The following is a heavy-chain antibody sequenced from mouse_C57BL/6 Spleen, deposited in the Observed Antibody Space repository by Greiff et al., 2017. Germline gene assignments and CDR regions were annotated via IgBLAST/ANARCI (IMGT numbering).Heavy chain of an antibody. J-gene: IGHJ2*01. Sequence: EVQLVESEGGLVQPGSSMKLSCTASGFTFSDYYMAWVRQVPEKGLEWVANINYDGSSTYYLDSLKSRFIISRDKAKNILYLQMSSLKSEDTATYCCARVYDTYLDYWGQGTTLTVSS. CDR1: GFTFSDYY. V-gene: IGHV5-16*01. D-gene: IGHD1-1*01. CDR2: INYDGSST. CDR3: ARVYDTYLDY.